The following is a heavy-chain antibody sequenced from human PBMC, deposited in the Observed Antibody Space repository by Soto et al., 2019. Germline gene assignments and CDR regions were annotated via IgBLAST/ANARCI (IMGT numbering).Heavy chain of an antibody. Sequence: SLPLPVTWTVACGSSINLDDCWSINRQSPGKGLEWIGHIYNRGSSYQNPSLKGRGTISVDTSKNQFFLTLTSVTVADTAVYYCARDYWNSPYSMDVWGQGTAVTVSS. CDR2: IYNRGSS. CDR3: ARDYWNSPYSMDV. V-gene: IGHV4-30-4*01. D-gene: IGHD1-7*01. J-gene: IGHJ6*02. CDR1: CGSSINLDDC.